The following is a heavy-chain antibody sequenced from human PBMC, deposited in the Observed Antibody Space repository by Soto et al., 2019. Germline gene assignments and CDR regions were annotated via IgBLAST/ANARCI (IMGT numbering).Heavy chain of an antibody. V-gene: IGHV1-3*01. J-gene: IGHJ4*02. CDR3: SRDFWSGYYHFDY. CDR1: GYTFTSYA. CDR2: INAGNGNT. Sequence: ASVKVSCKDSGYTFTSYAMHWVRQAPGQRLEWKGWINAGNGNTKYSQKFQGRVTITRDTSASTAYMELSSLRSEDTAVYYCSRDFWSGYYHFDYSGQGTLVTVSS. D-gene: IGHD3-3*01.